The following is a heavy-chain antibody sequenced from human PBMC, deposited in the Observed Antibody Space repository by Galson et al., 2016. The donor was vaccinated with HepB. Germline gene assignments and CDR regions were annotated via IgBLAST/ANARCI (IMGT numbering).Heavy chain of an antibody. J-gene: IGHJ4*02. D-gene: IGHD1-7*01. CDR2: IHHNGST. Sequence: TLSLTCTVSGGSISSGDYYWSWIRQHQGKGLEWIGYIHHNGSTYYNPSLKSRVNISLDTSKKQFYVKLSSVTAADTAVYHCARWAWKYAVTDYWGQGTLVTISS. V-gene: IGHV4-31*03. CDR1: GGSISSGDYY. CDR3: ARWAWKYAVTDY.